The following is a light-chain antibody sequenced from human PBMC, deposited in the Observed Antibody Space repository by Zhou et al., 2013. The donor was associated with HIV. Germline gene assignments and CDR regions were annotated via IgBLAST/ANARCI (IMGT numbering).Light chain of an antibody. J-gene: IGKJ2*01. Sequence: DIQMTQSPSTLSASVGDRVTITCRASQSVSSWLAWYQQKPGKAPKLLIYKASSLESGVPSRFSGSGSGTEFTLTISSLQPDDFATYYCQQYNSYPYTFGQGTKLEIK. CDR2: KAS. CDR1: QSVSSW. V-gene: IGKV1-5*03. CDR3: QQYNSYPYT.